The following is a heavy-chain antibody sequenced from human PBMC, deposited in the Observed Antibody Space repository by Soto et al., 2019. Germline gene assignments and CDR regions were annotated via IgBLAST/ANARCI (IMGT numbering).Heavy chain of an antibody. J-gene: IGHJ5*02. Sequence: PSETLSLTCAVSGGPISSGGYSWIWIRQPQGKGLEWIGYIYHSGSTYYNPSLKSRVTISVDRSKNQFSLKLSSVTAADTAVYYCARAYSSGYYWGFNWFDPWGQGTLVTVS. CDR2: IYHSGST. CDR1: GGPISSGGYS. CDR3: ARAYSSGYYWGFNWFDP. D-gene: IGHD3-22*01. V-gene: IGHV4-30-2*01.